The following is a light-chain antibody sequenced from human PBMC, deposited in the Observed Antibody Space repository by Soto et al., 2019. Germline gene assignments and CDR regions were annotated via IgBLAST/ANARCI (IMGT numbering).Light chain of an antibody. CDR2: DNN. CDR1: SSNIGDNY. Sequence: LTQPPSVSAAPGQKVIISCSGSSSNIGDNYVSWYQQFPGTAPKLLIYDNNKRPSGIPDRFSGSKSGTSATLGITGLQTGDEADYYCGTWDSSLNGVVFGGGTKLTVL. V-gene: IGLV1-51*01. CDR3: GTWDSSLNGVV. J-gene: IGLJ2*01.